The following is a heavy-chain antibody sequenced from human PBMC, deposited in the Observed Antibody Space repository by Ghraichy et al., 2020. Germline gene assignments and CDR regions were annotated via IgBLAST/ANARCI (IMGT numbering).Heavy chain of an antibody. Sequence: GSLNISCAASGYTFSSYGMIWVRQAPGKGLEWVSAISGSGGNAYHADSVKGRFTISRYNSKNTLYLQMNSLRAEDTAVYYCAKIPVPGYWYFDLWGRGSLVTVSS. J-gene: IGHJ2*01. CDR2: ISGSGGNA. CDR3: AKIPVPGYWYFDL. D-gene: IGHD6-19*01. CDR1: GYTFSSYG. V-gene: IGHV3-23*01.